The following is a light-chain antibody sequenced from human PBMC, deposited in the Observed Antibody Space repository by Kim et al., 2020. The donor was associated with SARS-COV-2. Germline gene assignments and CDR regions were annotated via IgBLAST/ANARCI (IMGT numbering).Light chain of an antibody. Sequence: SPGERANRSYRASQTVTSNYLAWYQQKPGQGTRLLIYGASSRATGIPDRFSGSGSGTDFTLTISRLEPEDFAVYYCQQYGSSPATFGQGTKVEIK. CDR3: QQYGSSPAT. CDR2: GAS. CDR1: QTVTSNY. J-gene: IGKJ1*01. V-gene: IGKV3-20*01.